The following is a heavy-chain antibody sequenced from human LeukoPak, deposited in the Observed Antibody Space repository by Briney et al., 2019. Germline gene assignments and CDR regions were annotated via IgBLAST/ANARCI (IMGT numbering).Heavy chain of an antibody. CDR3: ARAEPYQDFDY. CDR1: GFPFSSYG. V-gene: IGHV3-48*01. J-gene: IGHJ4*02. Sequence: GGSLRLSCAASGFPFSSYGMNWLRQVPGKGLEWVSYISSSSSTIYYADSVKGRFTISRDNAKNSLYLQVNSLRAEDTAVYYCARAEPYQDFDYWGQGTLVTVSS. CDR2: ISSSSSTI. D-gene: IGHD2-2*01.